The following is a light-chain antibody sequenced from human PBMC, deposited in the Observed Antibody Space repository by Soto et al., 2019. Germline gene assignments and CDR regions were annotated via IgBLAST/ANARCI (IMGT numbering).Light chain of an antibody. CDR3: QSYDSSLSAYV. CDR2: NNS. V-gene: IGLV1-40*01. J-gene: IGLJ1*01. CDR1: SSNIGAGYH. Sequence: QSVLTQPPSVSGAPGQRVTISCTGSSSNIGAGYHVHWYQQLPGTAPKLLIYNNSNRPSGVPDRFSVSKSGTSASLAITGLQAEDEADFYCQSYDSSLSAYVFGTGTKVTVL.